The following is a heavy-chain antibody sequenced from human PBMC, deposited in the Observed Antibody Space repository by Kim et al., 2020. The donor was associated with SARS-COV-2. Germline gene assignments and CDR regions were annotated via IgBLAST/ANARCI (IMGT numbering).Heavy chain of an antibody. J-gene: IGHJ4*02. V-gene: IGHV3-33*01. CDR3: ARASPGFGVALVDY. D-gene: IGHD3-3*01. CDR2: IWYDGSNK. Sequence: GGSLRLSCAASGFTFSSYGMHWVRQAPGKGLEWVAVIWYDGSNKYYADSVKGRFTISRDNSKNTLYLQMNSLRAEDTAVYYCARASPGFGVALVDYWGQGTLVTVSS. CDR1: GFTFSSYG.